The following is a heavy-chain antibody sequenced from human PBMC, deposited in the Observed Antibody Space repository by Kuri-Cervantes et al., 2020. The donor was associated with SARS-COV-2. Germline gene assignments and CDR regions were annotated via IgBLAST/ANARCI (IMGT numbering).Heavy chain of an antibody. CDR1: GFTFSSYG. J-gene: IGHJ6*02. CDR3: ARDNMVRGVQYYYYYGMDV. D-gene: IGHD3-10*01. V-gene: IGHV3-33*08. Sequence: GGSLRLSCAASGFTFSSYGMHWVRQAPGKGLEWVAVIWYDGSNKYYADSVKGRFTISRDNSKNTLYLQMNSLRAEDTAVYYYARDNMVRGVQYYYYYGMDVWGQGTTVTVSS. CDR2: IWYDGSNK.